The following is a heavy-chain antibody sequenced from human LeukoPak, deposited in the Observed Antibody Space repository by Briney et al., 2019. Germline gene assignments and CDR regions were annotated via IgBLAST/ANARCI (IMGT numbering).Heavy chain of an antibody. J-gene: IGHJ6*04. D-gene: IGHD1-1*01. CDR2: IIPIFDTP. V-gene: IGHV1-69*06. Sequence: SVKVSCKASGGTFSSSGINWVRQAPGQGLEWVGAIIPIFDTPNYAHKFQGRVTITADKSTSTAYMELSSLRSEDTAVYYCTRGAFNYNDGYYHGMDVWGKGTTVTVSS. CDR3: TRGAFNYNDGYYHGMDV. CDR1: GGTFSSSG.